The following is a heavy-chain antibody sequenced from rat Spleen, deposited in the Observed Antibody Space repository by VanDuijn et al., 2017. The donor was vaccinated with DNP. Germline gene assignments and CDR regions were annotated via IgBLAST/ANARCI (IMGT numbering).Heavy chain of an antibody. CDR1: GFIFNDYA. J-gene: IGHJ3*01. Sequence: EVQLVESGGGLVQPGRSLKLSCAASGFIFNDYAMAWVRQAPKKGLEWVASISHNGGYTYYRDSVKGRFTISRDHAKPSLYLQMDSLRSEDTATYYCTTDNSGLNWFAFWGQGTLVTVSS. CDR3: TTDNSGLNWFAF. CDR2: ISHNGGYT. D-gene: IGHD4-3*01. V-gene: IGHV5-20*01.